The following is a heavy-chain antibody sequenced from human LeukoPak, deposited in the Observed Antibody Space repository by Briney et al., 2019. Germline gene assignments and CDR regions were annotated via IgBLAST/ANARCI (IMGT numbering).Heavy chain of an antibody. J-gene: IGHJ5*02. Sequence: VASVKVSCKASGGTFSRYAISWVRQAPGQGLEWMGGIIPIFGTANYAQKFQGGVTITTDESTSTAYMELSSLRSEDTAVYYCARWRYYDFWSGTTRGWFDPWGQGTLVTVSS. CDR3: ARWRYYDFWSGTTRGWFDP. CDR2: IIPIFGTA. D-gene: IGHD3-3*01. V-gene: IGHV1-69*05. CDR1: GGTFSRYA.